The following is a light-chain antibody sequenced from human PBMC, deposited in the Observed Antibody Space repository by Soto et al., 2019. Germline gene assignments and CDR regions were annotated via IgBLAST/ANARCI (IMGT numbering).Light chain of an antibody. CDR1: QDITSY. CDR2: GAS. CDR3: QQTRAYPST. V-gene: IGKV1-9*01. J-gene: IGKJ4*01. Sequence: IKLSQSPSSLSASVGDSVTITCRASQDITSYLAWYQQKPGKAPNLLIYGASTLQSGVPSRFSGSGSGTDFTLTISSLQAEDFASYYCQQTRAYPSTFGGGTKV.